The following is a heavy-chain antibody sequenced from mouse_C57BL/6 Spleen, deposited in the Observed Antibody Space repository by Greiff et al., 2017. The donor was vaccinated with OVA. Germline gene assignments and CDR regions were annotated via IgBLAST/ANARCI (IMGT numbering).Heavy chain of an antibody. CDR3: ASPRHSAGLFDD. Sequence: QVQLKESGAELVKPGASVKISCKASGYAFSSYWMNWVKQRPGKGLEWIGQIYPGDGDTNYNGKFKGKATLTADKSSSTAYMQLSSLTSEDSAVYLCASPRHSAGLFDDWGQGTTLTVSS. J-gene: IGHJ2*01. CDR1: GYAFSSYW. D-gene: IGHD3-1*01. V-gene: IGHV1-80*01. CDR2: IYPGDGDT.